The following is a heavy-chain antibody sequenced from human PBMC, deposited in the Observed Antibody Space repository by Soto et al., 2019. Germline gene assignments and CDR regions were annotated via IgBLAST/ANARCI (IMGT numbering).Heavy chain of an antibody. CDR1: GFTFSSYA. CDR2: ISGSGGST. Sequence: GGSLRLSCAASGFTFSSYAMSWVRQAPGKGLEWVSAISGSGGSTYYADSVKGRFTISRDNSKNTLYLQMNSLRAEDTALYYCAKDNYYDSSDYYGMDVWGQGTTVTVSS. D-gene: IGHD3-22*01. J-gene: IGHJ6*02. V-gene: IGHV3-23*01. CDR3: AKDNYYDSSDYYGMDV.